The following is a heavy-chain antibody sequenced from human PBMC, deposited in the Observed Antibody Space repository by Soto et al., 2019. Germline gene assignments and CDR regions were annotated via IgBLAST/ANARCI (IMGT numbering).Heavy chain of an antibody. CDR2: ISGSGGST. CDR1: GVTITRYA. Sequence: GVSLRVYCGACGVTITRYALNRVRQTPGKGLKWVSAISGSGGSTYYADSVKGRFTISRDNSKNTLYLQMNSLRAEDTAVYYCAKGPTIVAVPAIDYWRQGTLLPASS. V-gene: IGHV3-23*01. J-gene: IGHJ4*02. CDR3: AKGPTIVAVPAIDY. D-gene: IGHD2-2*01.